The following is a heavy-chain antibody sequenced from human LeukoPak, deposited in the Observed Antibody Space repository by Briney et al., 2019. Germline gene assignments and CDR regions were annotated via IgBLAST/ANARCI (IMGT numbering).Heavy chain of an antibody. CDR1: GGSISSYY. CDR2: IYYSRST. V-gene: IGHV4-59*12. D-gene: IGHD6-13*01. J-gene: IGHJ6*03. Sequence: SETLSLTCTVSGGSISSYYWSWIRQPPGKGLEWIGYIYYSRSTNYNPSLKSRVTISVDTSKNQFSLKLSSVTAADTAVYYCARERIGIAATGTLRGPRNYYYYMDVWGKGTTVTVSS. CDR3: ARERIGIAATGTLRGPRNYYYYMDV.